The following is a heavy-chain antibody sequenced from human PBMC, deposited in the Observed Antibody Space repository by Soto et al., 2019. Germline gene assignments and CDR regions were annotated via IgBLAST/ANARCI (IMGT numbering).Heavy chain of an antibody. CDR3: VRDRLRGYDNSGFYS. Sequence: GASVKVSCKAFGYSFSYYGINWVRQAPGQGLEWMGWSNPYNGHKNYAQKFADRLTMTTDTSTATVSMELRNLKSDDTAVYYCVRDRLRGYDNSGFYSWG. CDR1: GYSFSYYG. D-gene: IGHD3-22*01. V-gene: IGHV1-18*01. J-gene: IGHJ5*01. CDR2: SNPYNGHK.